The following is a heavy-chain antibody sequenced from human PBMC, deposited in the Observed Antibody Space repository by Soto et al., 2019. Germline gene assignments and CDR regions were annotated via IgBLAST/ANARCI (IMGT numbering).Heavy chain of an antibody. D-gene: IGHD4-4*01. Sequence: QVELQQSGPGLVKPSETLSLTCTVSGASISKTSSYWGWIRQPPGKGLEWIGSINYSGTAYYNPSLRSRGTIPVDTSRNQFHLRLRYVTAADTACYFCARRVTVPPWYFDLWGR. J-gene: IGHJ2*01. CDR3: ARRVTVPPWYFDL. CDR1: GASISKTSSY. CDR2: INYSGTA. V-gene: IGHV4-39*01.